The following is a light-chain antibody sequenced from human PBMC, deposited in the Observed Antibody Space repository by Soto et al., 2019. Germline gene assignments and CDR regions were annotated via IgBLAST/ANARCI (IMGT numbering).Light chain of an antibody. V-gene: IGKV3-20*01. CDR1: QSVSSSY. Sequence: EIVLTQSPGTLSLSPGERATLSCRASQSVSSSYLAWYQQKCGQAPRHLIYGSSSRATGIPDRFSGSGSGTDFTLTISRLEPEDFSLYYCQQYGRTFGQGTKVEIK. J-gene: IGKJ1*01. CDR2: GSS. CDR3: QQYGRT.